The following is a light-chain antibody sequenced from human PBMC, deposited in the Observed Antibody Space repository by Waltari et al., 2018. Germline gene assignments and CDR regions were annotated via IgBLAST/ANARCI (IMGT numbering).Light chain of an antibody. Sequence: QSVLTQPPSASGTPGQRVNISCSGSSSNIGRNPISWYQHLPETGPKLVISINNQRPSGVPDRFSGAKSGSAASLAIRGLQSEDEADYYCATWDDSLKGWVFGGGTKLTVL. V-gene: IGLV1-44*01. CDR2: INN. CDR1: SSNIGRNP. CDR3: ATWDDSLKGWV. J-gene: IGLJ3*02.